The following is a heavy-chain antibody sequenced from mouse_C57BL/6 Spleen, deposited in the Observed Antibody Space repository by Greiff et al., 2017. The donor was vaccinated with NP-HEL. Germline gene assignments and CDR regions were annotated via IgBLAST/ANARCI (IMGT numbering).Heavy chain of an antibody. CDR1: GFTFSDYG. Sequence: EVQRVESGGGLVKPGGSLKLSCAASGFTFSDYGMHWVRQAPEKGLEWVAYISSGSSTIYYADTVKGRFTISRDIAKNTLFLQMTSLRSEDTAMYYCARDYGSRAHYFDYWGQGTTLTVSS. J-gene: IGHJ2*01. V-gene: IGHV5-17*01. CDR2: ISSGSSTI. D-gene: IGHD1-1*01. CDR3: ARDYGSRAHYFDY.